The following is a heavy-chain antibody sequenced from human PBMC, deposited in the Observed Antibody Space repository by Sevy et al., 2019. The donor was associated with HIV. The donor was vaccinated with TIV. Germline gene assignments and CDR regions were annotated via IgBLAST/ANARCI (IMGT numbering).Heavy chain of an antibody. CDR3: AREGHSSGRAGIFNI. D-gene: IGHD3-22*01. Sequence: GGSLRLSCVVSEFIFRASVMHWVRQAPGKGLEWVALNSFDGTTNFNGDSMKGRFTVSRDNSKHTLYLQMSSLRADDTALYYCAREGHSSGRAGIFNIWGPGTMVTVSS. J-gene: IGHJ3*02. CDR2: NSFDGTTN. V-gene: IGHV3-30*04. CDR1: EFIFRASV.